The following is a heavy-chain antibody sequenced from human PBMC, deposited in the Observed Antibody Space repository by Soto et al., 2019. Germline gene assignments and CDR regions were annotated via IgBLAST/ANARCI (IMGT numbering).Heavy chain of an antibody. D-gene: IGHD6-25*01. CDR1: GASVSSSHW. CDR3: ARVRPPTSTRPAALLYYFDY. V-gene: IGHV4-4*02. Sequence: QVHLQESGPGLVKPSGTLSLTCGVSGASVSSSHWWTWVRQPPGKGLEWIGEIYHVGFSSYNPSLKSRVIMSVDQSRNQFSLKMSSVTAADTAVYYCARVRPPTSTRPAALLYYFDYWGQGSLVTVSS. CDR2: IYHVGFS. J-gene: IGHJ4*02.